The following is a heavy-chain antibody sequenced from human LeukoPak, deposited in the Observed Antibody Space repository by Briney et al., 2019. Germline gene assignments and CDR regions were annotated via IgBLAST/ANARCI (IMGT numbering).Heavy chain of an antibody. CDR2: ISGSGGGT. J-gene: IGHJ4*02. Sequence: PGGSLRLSCAASGFTFSSYAMSWVRQAPGKGLEWVSGISGSGGGTYYADSVKGRFTISRDNSKNTLFLQMNSLRADDTAVYYCAKSVDCSNYGVDYWGQGTLVTVSS. CDR3: AKSVDCSNYGVDY. CDR1: GFTFSSYA. D-gene: IGHD4-11*01. V-gene: IGHV3-23*01.